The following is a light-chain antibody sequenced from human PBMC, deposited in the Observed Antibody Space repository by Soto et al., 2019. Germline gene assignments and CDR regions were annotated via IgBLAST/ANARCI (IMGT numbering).Light chain of an antibody. V-gene: IGLV1-51*01. CDR2: DNN. J-gene: IGLJ2*01. Sequence: QSVLTQPPSVSAAPGQKVSISCSGSSSNIGSNYVSWYQHLPGTDPRLLIYDNNKRPSGIPDRFSGSKSGTSATLGITGLQTGEEADYYCGTWDSSLSGVIFGGGTKLTVL. CDR3: GTWDSSLSGVI. CDR1: SSNIGSNY.